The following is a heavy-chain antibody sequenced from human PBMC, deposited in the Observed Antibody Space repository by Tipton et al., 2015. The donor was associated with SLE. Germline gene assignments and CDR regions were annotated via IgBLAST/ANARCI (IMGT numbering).Heavy chain of an antibody. CDR1: GFTFSSYG. CDR2: ISYDGSNK. Sequence: SLRLSCAASGFTFSSYGMHWVRQAPGKGLEWVAVISYDGSNKYYADSVKGRFTISRDNSKNTLYLQMNSLRAEDTAVYHCATPKDYWGQGTLVTVSS. J-gene: IGHJ4*02. V-gene: IGHV3-30*03. CDR3: ATPKDY.